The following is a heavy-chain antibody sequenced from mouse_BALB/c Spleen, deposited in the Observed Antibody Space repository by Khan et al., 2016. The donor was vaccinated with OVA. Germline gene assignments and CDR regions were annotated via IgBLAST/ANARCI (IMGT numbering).Heavy chain of an antibody. CDR1: GYSITSGYG. J-gene: IGHJ2*01. D-gene: IGHD1-2*01. CDR2: ISYSGST. Sequence: EVQLQESGPGLVKPSQSLSLTCTVTGYSITSGYGWNWIRQFPGNKLEWMGYISYSGSTNDNPSLKSRISITRDTSQNQFFLQLNSVTTEDTATYYCARTARIKYWGQGTTLTVSS. CDR3: ARTARIKY. V-gene: IGHV3-2*02.